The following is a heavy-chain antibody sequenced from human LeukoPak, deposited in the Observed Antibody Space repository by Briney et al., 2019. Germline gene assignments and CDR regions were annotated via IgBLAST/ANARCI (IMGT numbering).Heavy chain of an antibody. CDR2: IWYDGSNK. V-gene: IGHV3-33*01. CDR3: ARDGEATDAFDI. D-gene: IGHD1-26*01. CDR1: GFTFSSYG. Sequence: GGSLRRSCAASGFTFSSYGMHWVRQAPGKGLEWVAVIWYDGSNKYYADSVKGRFTISRDNSKNTLYLQMNSLRAEDTAVYYCARDGEATDAFDIWGQGTMVTVSS. J-gene: IGHJ3*02.